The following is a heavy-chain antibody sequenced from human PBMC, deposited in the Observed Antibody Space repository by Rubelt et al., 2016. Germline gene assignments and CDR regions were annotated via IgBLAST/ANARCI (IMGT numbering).Heavy chain of an antibody. CDR3: ARGRYYGSSSGYFPVTANAFDI. J-gene: IGHJ3*02. Sequence: GLEWMGWISAYNGNTNYAQKLQGRVTMTTDTSTSTAYMELRSLRSDDTAVYYCARGRYYGSSSGYFPVTANAFDIWGQGTMVTVSS. V-gene: IGHV1-18*01. CDR2: ISAYNGNT. D-gene: IGHD6-13*01.